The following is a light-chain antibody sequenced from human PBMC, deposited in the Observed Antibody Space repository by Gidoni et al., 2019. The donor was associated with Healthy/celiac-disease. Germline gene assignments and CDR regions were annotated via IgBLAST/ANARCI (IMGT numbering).Light chain of an antibody. CDR1: SPNIGSNP. CDR3: AAWDDSLNGYVV. V-gene: IGLV1-44*01. Sequence: QSVLTPPPSASGTPGQRVTIPCSGSSPNIGSNPVNWYQQLPGTAPKLLIYSNKQRPSGVPDRFSGSKSGTSASLAISGLQSEDEADYYCAAWDDSLNGYVVFGGGTKLTVL. CDR2: SNK. J-gene: IGLJ2*01.